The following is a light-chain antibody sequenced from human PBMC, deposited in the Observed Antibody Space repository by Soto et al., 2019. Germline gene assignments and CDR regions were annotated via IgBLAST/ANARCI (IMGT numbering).Light chain of an antibody. V-gene: IGKV3-20*01. J-gene: IGKJ5*01. CDR3: QQYSDLPMT. CDR1: QSVTNNY. Sequence: TQSPATLSVAPGDRATLSCRASQSVTNNYLAWFQQKPGQAPRLVIYGASRRATGIPDGFSGIASGTDLTITISRLEPEDCEVYVCQQYSDLPMTFGQGTRLEIK. CDR2: GAS.